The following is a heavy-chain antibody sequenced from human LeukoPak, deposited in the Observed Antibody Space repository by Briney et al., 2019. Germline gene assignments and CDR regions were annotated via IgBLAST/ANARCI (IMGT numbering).Heavy chain of an antibody. CDR3: ARDPSIAAAVRMRLYYFDY. CDR2: ISSTSNYI. Sequence: PGGSLRLSCAVSGFNFNTYSMNWVRQAPGKGPEWVSSISSTSNYIYYAESVKGRFAVSRDNAKNSLYLQMNSLRADDTAVYYCARDPSIAAAVRMRLYYFDYWGQGTLVTVSS. D-gene: IGHD6-13*01. J-gene: IGHJ4*02. CDR1: GFNFNTYS. V-gene: IGHV3-21*01.